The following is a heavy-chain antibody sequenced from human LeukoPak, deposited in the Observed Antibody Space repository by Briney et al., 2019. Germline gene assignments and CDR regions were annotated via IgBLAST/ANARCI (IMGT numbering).Heavy chain of an antibody. Sequence: PGGSLRLSCAASGFTVSSNYMSWVRQAPGKGLEWVSVIYSGGSTYYADSVKGRFTISRDNSKNTLYLQMNSLRADDTAVYYCAKILGSSASGYWGQGTLVTVSS. D-gene: IGHD6-6*01. V-gene: IGHV3-53*01. CDR1: GFTVSSNY. CDR2: IYSGGST. J-gene: IGHJ4*02. CDR3: AKILGSSASGY.